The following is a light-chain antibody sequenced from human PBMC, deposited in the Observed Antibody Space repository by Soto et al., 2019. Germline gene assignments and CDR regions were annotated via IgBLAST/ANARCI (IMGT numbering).Light chain of an antibody. CDR1: SSDVGGYNY. CDR2: EVY. J-gene: IGLJ1*01. Sequence: QSVLTQPPSASGSPGQSVTISCTGTSSDVGGYNYVSWYQHLPGKAPKLIIYEVYKRPSGVPDRFSGSKSGNTAALTVSGLQAEDEGDYYCSSYVGTNSYVFGTGTKVTVL. V-gene: IGLV2-8*01. CDR3: SSYVGTNSYV.